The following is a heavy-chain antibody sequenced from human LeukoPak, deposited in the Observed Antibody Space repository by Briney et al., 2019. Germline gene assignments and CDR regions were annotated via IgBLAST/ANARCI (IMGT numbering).Heavy chain of an antibody. CDR2: ISAYNGNT. D-gene: IGHD3-10*01. CDR1: GYTFTSYG. CDR3: AREKYYYFDY. V-gene: IGHV1-18*01. J-gene: IGHJ4*02. Sequence: ASVRVSCKASGYTFTSYGISCVPQAPGQGLEWMGWISAYNGNTNYAQKLQGRVTMTTDTSTSTAYMELRSLRSDDTAVYYCAREKYYYFDYWGQGTLVTVSS.